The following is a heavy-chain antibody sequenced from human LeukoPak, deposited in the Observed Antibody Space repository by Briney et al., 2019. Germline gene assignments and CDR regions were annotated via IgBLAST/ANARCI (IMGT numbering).Heavy chain of an antibody. V-gene: IGHV3-23*01. D-gene: IGHD5-24*01. CDR2: ISGSGGST. CDR1: GFTFSTYA. J-gene: IGHJ4*02. Sequence: GGSLRLSCAASGFTFSTYAMSWVRQAPGKGLEWVSAISGSGGSTNYADSVKGRFTISRDNSKNTLYLQMNSLRAGDTAVYYCAKENGYNYYFDYWGQGTLVTVSS. CDR3: AKENGYNYYFDY.